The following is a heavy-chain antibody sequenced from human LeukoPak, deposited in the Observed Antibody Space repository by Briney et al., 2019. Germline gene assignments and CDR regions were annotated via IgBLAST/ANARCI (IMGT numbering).Heavy chain of an antibody. D-gene: IGHD5-12*01. CDR1: GFTFSYHW. CDR3: ARGRILGLRSYGMDV. J-gene: IGHJ6*02. V-gene: IGHV4-34*01. Sequence: PGGSLRLSCAASGFTFSYHWMTWVRQAPGKGLEWIGEINHSGSTNYNPSLKSRVTISVDTSKNQFSLKLSSVTAADTAVYYCARGRILGLRSYGMDVWGQGTTVTVSS. CDR2: INHSGST.